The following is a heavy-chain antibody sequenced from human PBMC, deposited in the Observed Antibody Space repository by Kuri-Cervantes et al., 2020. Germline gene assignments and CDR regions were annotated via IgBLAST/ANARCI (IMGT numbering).Heavy chain of an antibody. J-gene: IGHJ6*02. CDR1: GYTFTGYY. CDR3: AREVDTAMFFNGMDV. V-gene: IGHV1-2*02. D-gene: IGHD5-18*01. Sequence: ASVKVSCKASGYTFTGYYMRWVRQAPGQGLEWMGWINPNSGGTNYAQKFQGRVTMTRDTSISTAYMELSRLRSDDTAVYYCAREVDTAMFFNGMDVWGQGTTVTVSS. CDR2: INPNSGGT.